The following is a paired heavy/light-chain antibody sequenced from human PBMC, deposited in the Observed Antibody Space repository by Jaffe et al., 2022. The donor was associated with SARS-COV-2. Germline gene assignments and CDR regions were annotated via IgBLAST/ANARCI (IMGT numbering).Light chain of an antibody. CDR1: SSNIGSNY. CDR3: AAWDDSLSAYV. V-gene: IGLV1-47*01. Sequence: QSVLTQPPSASGTPGQRVTISCSGSSSNIGSNYVYWYQQLPGTAPKLLIYRNNQRPSGVPDRFSGSKSGTSASLAISGLRSEDEADYYCAAWDDSLSAYVFGTGTKVTVL. CDR2: RNN. J-gene: IGLJ1*01.
Heavy chain of an antibody. CDR3: ARDMVRGVIILSEVWFDP. Sequence: EVQLVESGGGLVKPGGSLRLSCAASGFTFSSYSMNWVRQAPGKGLEWVSSISSSSSYIYYADSVKGRFTISRDNAKNSLYLQMNSLRAEDTAVYYCARDMVRGVIILSEVWFDPWGQGTLVTVSS. V-gene: IGHV3-21*01. CDR1: GFTFSSYS. J-gene: IGHJ5*02. D-gene: IGHD3-10*01. CDR2: ISSSSSYI.